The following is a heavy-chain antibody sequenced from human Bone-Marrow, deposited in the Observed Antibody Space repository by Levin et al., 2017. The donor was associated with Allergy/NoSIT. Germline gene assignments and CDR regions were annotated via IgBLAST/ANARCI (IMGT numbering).Heavy chain of an antibody. D-gene: IGHD3-3*02. J-gene: IGHJ6*02. CDR3: ASNSFLQYLPHHYYAMDV. Sequence: KASETLSLTCAVSGDSITSSDRFWGWVRQPPGKGLEWIGYIYYTGTTYSNPSLRSRVTISVDAPKNQFSLKLTSVTAADTAIYFCASNSFLQYLPHHYYAMDVWGQGTTVSVSS. CDR2: IYYTGTT. V-gene: IGHV4-39*01. CDR1: GDSITSSDRF.